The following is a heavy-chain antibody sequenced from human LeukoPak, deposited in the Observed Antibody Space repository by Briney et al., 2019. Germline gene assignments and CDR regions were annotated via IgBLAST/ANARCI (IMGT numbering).Heavy chain of an antibody. V-gene: IGHV3-49*04. CDR2: IRSKAYGGTT. J-gene: IGHJ4*02. CDR3: TRDLGYCSSTSCYFEYYFDY. D-gene: IGHD2-2*01. CDR1: GFTVSNAW. Sequence: GGSLRLSCAASGFTVSNAWMSWVRQAPGKGLEWVGFIRSKAYGGTTEYAASVKGRFTISRDDSKSIAYLQMNSLKTEDTAVYYCTRDLGYCSSTSCYFEYYFDYWGQGTLVTVSS.